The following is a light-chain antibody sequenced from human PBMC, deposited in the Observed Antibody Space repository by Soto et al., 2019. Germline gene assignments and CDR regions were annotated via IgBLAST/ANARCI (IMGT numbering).Light chain of an antibody. J-gene: IGKJ1*01. CDR3: QQYNSYWT. Sequence: DIQMNQSPSTLSGSVGDRVTITFRASQSISSWLAWYQQKPGKAPKLLIYKASSLESGVPSRFSGSGSGTEFTITISSLQPDDFATYYCQQYNSYWTFGQGTKVDI. V-gene: IGKV1-5*03. CDR1: QSISSW. CDR2: KAS.